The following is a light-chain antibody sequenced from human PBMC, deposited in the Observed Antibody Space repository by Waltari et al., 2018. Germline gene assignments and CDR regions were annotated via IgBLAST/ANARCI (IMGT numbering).Light chain of an antibody. CDR1: SSDVGGYNH. V-gene: IGLV2-14*01. Sequence: QSALTPPDSVSGSPGQSITIPCTATSSDVGGYNHVSWYQQLPGKTPKLIISEVSNRPSGVSDRFSGSKSGNTASLTISGLQAEDEADYYCTSYTSISTRVFGGGTKLTVL. CDR2: EVS. J-gene: IGLJ3*02. CDR3: TSYTSISTRV.